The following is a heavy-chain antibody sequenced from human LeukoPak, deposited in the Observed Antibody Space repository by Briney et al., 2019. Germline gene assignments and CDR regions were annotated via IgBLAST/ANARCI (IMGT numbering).Heavy chain of an antibody. Sequence: ASVKVSCKASGYTFTSYAIHWVRQAPGQRLEWMGWISAGNGNTKYSQNFQGRVTFISNTSATTAFVELSSLRSEDAAVYYCARDSGSGNNDYWGQRTLVTVSS. J-gene: IGHJ4*02. CDR1: GYTFTSYA. CDR2: ISAGNGNT. CDR3: ARDSGSGNNDY. V-gene: IGHV1-3*01. D-gene: IGHD1-26*01.